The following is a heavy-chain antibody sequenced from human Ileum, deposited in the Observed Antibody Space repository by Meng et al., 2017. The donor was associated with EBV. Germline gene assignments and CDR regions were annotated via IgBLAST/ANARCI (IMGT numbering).Heavy chain of an antibody. CDR2: IYHSGST. J-gene: IGHJ4*02. D-gene: IGHD6-19*01. V-gene: IGHV4-4*02. Sequence: EAGPGIVEPFEALALPCAVSGGSISSSNWWSWVRQPPGKGLEWIGEIYHSGSTNYNPSLKSRVTISVDKSKNQFSLKLSSVTAADTAVYYCASFPPPGKQWLVTDYWGQGTLVTVSS. CDR1: GGSISSSNW. CDR3: ASFPPPGKQWLVTDY.